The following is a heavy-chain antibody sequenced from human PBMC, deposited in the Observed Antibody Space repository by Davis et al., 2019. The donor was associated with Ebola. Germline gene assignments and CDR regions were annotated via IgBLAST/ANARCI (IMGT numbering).Heavy chain of an antibody. D-gene: IGHD3-9*01. CDR2: INPSGGST. CDR1: GYTFTSYY. CDR3: ARSRITIAPHNWFDP. V-gene: IGHV1-46*01. J-gene: IGHJ5*02. Sequence: AASVKVSCKASGYTFTSYYMHWVRQAPGQGLEWMGIINPSGGSTSYAQKFQGRVTMTTDTSTSTAYMELRGLRSDDTAVYYCARSRITIAPHNWFDPWGQGTLVTVSS.